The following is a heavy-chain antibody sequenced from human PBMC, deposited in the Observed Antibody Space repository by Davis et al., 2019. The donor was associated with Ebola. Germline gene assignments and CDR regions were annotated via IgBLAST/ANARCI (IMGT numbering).Heavy chain of an antibody. V-gene: IGHV1-8*03. CDR1: GGTFSSYA. CDR2: MNPNSGNT. Sequence: ASVKVSCKASGGTFSSYAISWVRQATGQGLEWMGWMNPNSGNTGYAQKFQGRVTITRNTSISTAFMELSSLRFDDTAVYYCARGGGSDSWTGYYAFDIWGLGTMVTVSS. D-gene: IGHD3/OR15-3a*01. CDR3: ARGGGSDSWTGYYAFDI. J-gene: IGHJ3*02.